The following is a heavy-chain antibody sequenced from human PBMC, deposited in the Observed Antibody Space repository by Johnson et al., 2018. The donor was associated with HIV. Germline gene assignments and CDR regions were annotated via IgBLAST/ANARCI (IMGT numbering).Heavy chain of an antibody. CDR3: ARAKDAAYPYDAFDI. CDR2: ISYDGSNK. D-gene: IGHD2-15*01. Sequence: QVQLVESGGGLVQPGRSLRLSCTASGFTFGDYAMSWVRQAPGKGLEWVAVISYDGSNKYYADSVKGRFTISRDNSKNTLYLQMNSLRAEDTAMYYCARAKDAAYPYDAFDIWGQGTMVTVSS. J-gene: IGHJ3*02. V-gene: IGHV3-30-3*01. CDR1: GFTFGDYA.